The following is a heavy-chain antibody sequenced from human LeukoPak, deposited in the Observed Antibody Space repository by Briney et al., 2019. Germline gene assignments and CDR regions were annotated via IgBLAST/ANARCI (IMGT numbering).Heavy chain of an antibody. J-gene: IGHJ6*03. Sequence: GGSLRLSCAVSGFIFSRHSMSWIRQAPGKGLEWGAKIKEDGTEQYYVDSVKGRFTISRDNAKNTVYLQMTTLRAEDTALYYCVRESGDYGSADMPGYYYYMDVWGKGTTVIVSS. CDR3: VRESGDYGSADMPGYYYYMDV. CDR1: GFIFSRHS. V-gene: IGHV3-7*01. CDR2: IKEDGTEQ. D-gene: IGHD3-10*01.